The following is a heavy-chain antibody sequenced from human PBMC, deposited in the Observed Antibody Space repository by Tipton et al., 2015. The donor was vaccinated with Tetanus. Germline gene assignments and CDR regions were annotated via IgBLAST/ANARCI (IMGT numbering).Heavy chain of an antibody. D-gene: IGHD6-13*01. V-gene: IGHV3-23*01. J-gene: IGHJ5*02. CDR1: GFTFSNHA. Sequence: AVSGFTFSNHAMTWVRQAPGKGLEWVSAISISGDSTYYADSVKGRFTISRDNSKDTLYLQMHSLRVEDTAVYYCAKALGSSAWYGTWGQGTLVTVSS. CDR2: ISISGDST. CDR3: AKALGSSAWYGT.